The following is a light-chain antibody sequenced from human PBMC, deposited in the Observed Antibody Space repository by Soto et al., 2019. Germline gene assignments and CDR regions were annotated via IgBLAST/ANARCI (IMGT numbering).Light chain of an antibody. CDR2: EVT. V-gene: IGLV2-14*01. CDR1: SSDVGGYDY. CDR3: TSYTISNSVV. J-gene: IGLJ2*01. Sequence: QSVLTQPASVSGSPGQSITISCTGTSSDVGGYDYVSWYQQHPGKAPKLVIYEVTNRPSGVSNRFSGSKSGNTASLTISGLQAEDEADYYCTSYTISNSVVFGGGTKLTVL.